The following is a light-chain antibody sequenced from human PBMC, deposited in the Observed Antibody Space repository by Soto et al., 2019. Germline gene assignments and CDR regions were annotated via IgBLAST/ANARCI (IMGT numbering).Light chain of an antibody. CDR1: SSNIGSNY. V-gene: IGLV1-51*01. CDR3: GTWDSSLSVHV. Sequence: QSVLAQPPSVSAAPGQKVTISCSGTSSNIGSNYVSWYQHLPGTAPKLLIYDNNKRSSGIPDRFSGSQSGTSATLDITGLQTGDEADYYCGTWDSSLSVHVFGTGTKVTVL. CDR2: DNN. J-gene: IGLJ1*01.